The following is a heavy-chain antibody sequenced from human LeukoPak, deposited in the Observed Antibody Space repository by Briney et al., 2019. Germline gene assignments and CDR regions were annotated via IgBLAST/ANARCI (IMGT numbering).Heavy chain of an antibody. CDR3: ARDRNSGYSGYAFDC. Sequence: PGGSLRLSCAASGFTFSSYSMNWVRQAPGKGLEWVPSISTSSSYIYYADSVKGRFTISRDNAKNSLYLQMNSLRAEDTAVYYCARDRNSGYSGYAFDCWGQGTLVTVSS. D-gene: IGHD5-12*01. CDR2: ISTSSSYI. CDR1: GFTFSSYS. V-gene: IGHV3-21*01. J-gene: IGHJ4*02.